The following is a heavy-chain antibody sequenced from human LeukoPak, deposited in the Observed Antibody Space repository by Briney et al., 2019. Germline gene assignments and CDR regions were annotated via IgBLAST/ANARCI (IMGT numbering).Heavy chain of an antibody. CDR1: GFTFSSYA. CDR2: ISGSSGST. D-gene: IGHD3-16*01. Sequence: GGSLRLSCAASGFTFSSYAMTWVRQAPGKGLEWVSAISGSSGSTYYADSVKGRFTIFRDNSQNTLYLQMNSLRAEDTAVYYCAKTPWFGAYYFDYWGQGTLVTVSS. V-gene: IGHV3-23*01. CDR3: AKTPWFGAYYFDY. J-gene: IGHJ4*02.